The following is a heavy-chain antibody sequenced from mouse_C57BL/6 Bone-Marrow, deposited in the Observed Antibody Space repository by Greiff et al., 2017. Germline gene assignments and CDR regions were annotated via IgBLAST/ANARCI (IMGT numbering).Heavy chain of an antibody. Sequence: QVQLQQPGTELVKPGASVKLSCKASGYTFTSYWMHWVKQRPGQGLEWIGNINPRNGGTNYNEKFKSKATLTVDKSSSTADMQLSILTSEASAVYYCAREPDYGNYFAWFAYWGQGTLVTVSA. D-gene: IGHD2-1*01. CDR3: AREPDYGNYFAWFAY. V-gene: IGHV1-53*01. CDR2: INPRNGGT. CDR1: GYTFTSYW. J-gene: IGHJ3*01.